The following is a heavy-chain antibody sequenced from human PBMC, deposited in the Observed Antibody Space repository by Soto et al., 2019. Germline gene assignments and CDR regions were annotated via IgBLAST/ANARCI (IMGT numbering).Heavy chain of an antibody. Sequence: SETLSLTCAVSGYSISSGYYWGWVRQPPGQGPEWIGTIYHNGRTYYNPSLNSRVTMSVDTSKNQFSLKLSSVTAADTAVYYCARASGVIDYGDYYFDYWGQGTLVTVSS. CDR1: GYSISSGYY. CDR2: IYHNGRT. CDR3: ARASGVIDYGDYYFDY. J-gene: IGHJ4*02. V-gene: IGHV4-38-2*01. D-gene: IGHD4-17*01.